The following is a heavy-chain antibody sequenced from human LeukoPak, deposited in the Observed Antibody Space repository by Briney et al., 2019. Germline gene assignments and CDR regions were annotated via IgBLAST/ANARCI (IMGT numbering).Heavy chain of an antibody. CDR2: ISGSGGST. D-gene: IGHD3-22*01. CDR1: GFTFSSYA. CDR3: ASGDYYYDSSGYSMQYYFDY. J-gene: IGHJ4*02. V-gene: IGHV3-23*01. Sequence: GGSLRLSCEASGFTFSSYAMSWVRQAPGKGLEWVSAISGSGGSTYYADSVKGRFTISRDNAKNSLYLQMNSLRAEDTAVYYCASGDYYYDSSGYSMQYYFDYWGQGTLVTVSS.